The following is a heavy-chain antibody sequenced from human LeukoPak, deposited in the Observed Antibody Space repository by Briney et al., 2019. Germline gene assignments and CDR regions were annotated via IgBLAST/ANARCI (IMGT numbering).Heavy chain of an antibody. J-gene: IGHJ5*02. Sequence: SETLSFTCTVSGGSISNSDYYWSWIRQPPGKGLEWLGNIYYTGSTSYNPSLKSRLTFSIDTFKNQFSLHLSSVTAADTAVYYCARENYCTNGVCWAFDPWGQGTLVTVSS. CDR1: GGSISNSDYY. CDR3: ARENYCTNGVCWAFDP. D-gene: IGHD2-8*01. CDR2: IYYTGST. V-gene: IGHV4-39*07.